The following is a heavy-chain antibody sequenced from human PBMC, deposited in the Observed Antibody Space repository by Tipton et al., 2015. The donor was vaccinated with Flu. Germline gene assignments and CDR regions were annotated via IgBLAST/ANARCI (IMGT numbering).Heavy chain of an antibody. CDR3: ASEAPSDTARMLGD. J-gene: IGHJ4*02. CDR2: IYTSGST. V-gene: IGHV4-4*07. Sequence: GLVKPSETLSLTCTVSGDSLESFCWSWIRQPAGKGLEWIGRIYTSGSTNYNPSLKSRVTMSVDTSKNQFSLNLSSVTAADKAVYYWASEAPSDTARMLGDWGPGTLVTVSS. D-gene: IGHD5-18*01. CDR1: GDSLESFC.